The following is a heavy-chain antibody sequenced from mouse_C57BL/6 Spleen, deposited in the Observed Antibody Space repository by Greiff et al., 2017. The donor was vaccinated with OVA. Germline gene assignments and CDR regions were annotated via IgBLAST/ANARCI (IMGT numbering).Heavy chain of an antibody. CDR1: GFTFNTYA. CDR3: VRGDSRSYYYGSSFAY. V-gene: IGHV10-3*01. Sequence: EVQGVESGGGLVQPKGSLKLSCAASGFTFNTYAMHWVRQAPGKGLEWVARIRSKSSNYATYYADSVKDRFTISRDDSQSMLYLQMNNLKTEDTAMYYCVRGDSRSYYYGSSFAYWGQGTLVTVSA. CDR2: IRSKSSNYAT. D-gene: IGHD1-1*01. J-gene: IGHJ3*01.